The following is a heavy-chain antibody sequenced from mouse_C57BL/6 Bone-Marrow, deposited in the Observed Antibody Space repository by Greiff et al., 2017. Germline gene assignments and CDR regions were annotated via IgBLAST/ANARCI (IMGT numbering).Heavy chain of an antibody. Sequence: VQLQQPGAELVKPGASVKLSCKASGYTFTSYWMQWVKQRPGQGLEWIGEIDPSDSYTNYNQKFKGKATLTVDTSSSTAYMQLSSLTSEDSAVYYCASYCYDEDYWGQGTTLTVSS. D-gene: IGHD2-12*01. CDR2: IDPSDSYT. J-gene: IGHJ2*01. V-gene: IGHV1-50*01. CDR3: ASYCYDEDY. CDR1: GYTFTSYW.